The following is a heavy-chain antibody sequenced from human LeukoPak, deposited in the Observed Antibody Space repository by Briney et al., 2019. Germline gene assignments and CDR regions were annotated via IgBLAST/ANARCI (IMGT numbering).Heavy chain of an antibody. J-gene: IGHJ4*02. V-gene: IGHV3-30*03. CDR3: VSFYETY. D-gene: IGHD2/OR15-2a*01. CDR2: ISYDGSNK. Sequence: GSLRLSCAASGFTFNNYDMHWVRQAPGKGLDWVAVISYDGSNKYYADSVKGRFTISRDNSKNTLYLQMNSLRAEDTAVYYCVSFYETYWGRGTLVTVSS. CDR1: GFTFNNYD.